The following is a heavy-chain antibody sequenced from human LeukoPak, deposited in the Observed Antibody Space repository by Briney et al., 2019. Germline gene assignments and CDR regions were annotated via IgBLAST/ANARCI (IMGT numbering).Heavy chain of an antibody. CDR1: GFTVSTNY. CDR3: ARGQAHYSSSSLLFDY. J-gene: IGHJ4*02. Sequence: PGGSLRLSCAASGFTVSTNYMTWVRQAPGRGLEWVSVIYSGGNTYYADSVKGRFTISRDNSKNTLYLQMNSLRAEDTAVYYCARGQAHYSSSSLLFDYWGQGALVTVSS. V-gene: IGHV3-53*01. CDR2: IYSGGNT. D-gene: IGHD6-6*01.